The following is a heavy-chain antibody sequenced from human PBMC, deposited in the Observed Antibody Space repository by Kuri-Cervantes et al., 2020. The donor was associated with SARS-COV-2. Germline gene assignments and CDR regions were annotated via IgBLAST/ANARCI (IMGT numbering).Heavy chain of an antibody. CDR1: GFTVSTNY. D-gene: IGHD5-24*01. J-gene: IGHJ4*02. V-gene: IGHV3-66*02. CDR3: ARDMGTQFWYFDN. Sequence: GESLKISCAVSGFTVSTNYMSWVRQAPGKGLEWVSLIYSGGHTDYAESVKGRFTISRDNSRNTVYLQMNSLRTEDTAVYYCARDMGTQFWYFDNWGQGALVTVSS. CDR2: IYSGGHT.